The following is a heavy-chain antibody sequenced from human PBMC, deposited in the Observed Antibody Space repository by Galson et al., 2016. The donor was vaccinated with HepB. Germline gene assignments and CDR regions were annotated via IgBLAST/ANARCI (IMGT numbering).Heavy chain of an antibody. Sequence: SLRLSCAVSGFTFTNYWMSWVRQAPGKGLEWVAVIWGDGSNRYYGDSVRGRFTISRDNARKTLYLQMDRRRPEDTAVYFCARDGVPNYDFWTGFYYFDHWGQGNLGTVSS. J-gene: IGHJ4*02. V-gene: IGHV3-33*08. D-gene: IGHD3-3*01. CDR3: ARDGVPNYDFWTGFYYFDH. CDR2: IWGDGSNR. CDR1: GFTFTNYW.